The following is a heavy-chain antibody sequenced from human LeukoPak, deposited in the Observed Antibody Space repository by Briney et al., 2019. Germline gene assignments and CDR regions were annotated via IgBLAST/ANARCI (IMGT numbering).Heavy chain of an antibody. Sequence: GGSLQISCEGSGYSFSNYWIGWGRQVPGKGLEWMGIIYPGDYETRYSPSFQGLVTISVDKSISTAYLQWSSLKASDTAMYYCAIPPGYCGNDCSFDHWGQGTLVTVSS. V-gene: IGHV5-51*01. J-gene: IGHJ4*02. CDR3: AIPPGYCGNDCSFDH. CDR1: GYSFSNYW. CDR2: IYPGDYET. D-gene: IGHD2-21*02.